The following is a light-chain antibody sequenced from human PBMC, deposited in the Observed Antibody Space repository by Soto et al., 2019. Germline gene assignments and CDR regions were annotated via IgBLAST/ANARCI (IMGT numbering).Light chain of an antibody. CDR1: SSNIGAGYD. CDR3: QSFDSMSGSRV. V-gene: IGLV1-40*01. CDR2: GNN. J-gene: IGLJ3*02. Sequence: QPVLTQPPSVSGAPGQRVTISCTGSSSNIGAGYDVHWYQQLPGTAPKVLIYGNNNRPSGVPDRFSGSKSGTSASLAITGLQAEDEADYYCQSFDSMSGSRVFGGGTKVTVL.